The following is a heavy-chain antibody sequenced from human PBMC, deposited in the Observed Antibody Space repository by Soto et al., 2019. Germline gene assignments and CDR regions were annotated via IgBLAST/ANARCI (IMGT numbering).Heavy chain of an antibody. V-gene: IGHV1-18*01. Sequence: QVHLVQSGAEVKKPGASVKVSCKASGYTFTSYGTTWVRQAPGQGLEWIGWISAHYGNTDYAQKLQGSVTVTTDTSPSTAYMELRSLISDDTAVYYCARGRYGDYWGQGALVTVSS. CDR1: GYTFTSYG. CDR2: ISAHYGNT. D-gene: IGHD1-1*01. J-gene: IGHJ4*02. CDR3: ARGRYGDY.